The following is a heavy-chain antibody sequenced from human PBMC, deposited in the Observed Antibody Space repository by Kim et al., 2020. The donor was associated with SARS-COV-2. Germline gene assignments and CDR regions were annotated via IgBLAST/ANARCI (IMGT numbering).Heavy chain of an antibody. Sequence: YADSGRGRFTIARDNAKNTVYVQMNSLRAEDTAIYYCAKLVVGGTASDYWGQGTLVTVSS. J-gene: IGHJ4*02. D-gene: IGHD1-26*01. CDR3: AKLVVGGTASDY. V-gene: IGHV3-23*01.